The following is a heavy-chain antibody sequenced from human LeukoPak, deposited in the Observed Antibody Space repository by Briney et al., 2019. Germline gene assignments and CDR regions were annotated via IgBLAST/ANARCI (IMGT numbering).Heavy chain of an antibody. CDR3: GRSLPSPWGGGWGGVFVP. CDR1: GVSMSSYY. V-gene: IGHV4-59*01. Sequence: SETLSLTCTVSGVSMSSYYWSWIRQPPGKGLEWIGYIYYSGSNKYNPSLKSRVAISIDTSKNQFSLKLNSVTTADTAVYYCGRSLPSPWGGGWGGVFVPWGQGKLVPVFS. J-gene: IGHJ3*01. D-gene: IGHD6-19*01. CDR2: IYYSGSN.